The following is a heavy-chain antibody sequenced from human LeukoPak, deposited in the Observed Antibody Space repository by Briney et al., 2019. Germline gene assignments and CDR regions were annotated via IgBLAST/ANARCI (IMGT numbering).Heavy chain of an antibody. D-gene: IGHD6-19*01. CDR2: INHSGST. Sequence: PSETLSLTCAVYGGSFSDYYWSWIRQPPGKGLEWIGEINHSGSTNYNPSLKSRVTISVDTSKNQFSLKLRSVTAADTAVYYCAGQYSSGRIFGYWGQGTLVTVSS. J-gene: IGHJ4*02. V-gene: IGHV4-34*01. CDR1: GGSFSDYY. CDR3: AGQYSSGRIFGY.